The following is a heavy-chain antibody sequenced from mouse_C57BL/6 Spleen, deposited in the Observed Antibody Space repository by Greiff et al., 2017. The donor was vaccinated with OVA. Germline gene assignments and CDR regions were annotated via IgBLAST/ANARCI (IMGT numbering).Heavy chain of an antibody. CDR1: GYIFTSYW. V-gene: IGHV1-64*01. CDR3: AREMIYYYGSRKDWFAY. D-gene: IGHD1-1*01. J-gene: IGHJ3*01. Sequence: QVQLQQPGAELVKPGASVKLSCKASGYIFTSYWMHWVKQRPGQGLEWIGMIHPNSGSTNYNEKFKSKATLTVDKSSSTAYMQLSSLTSEDSAVYYCAREMIYYYGSRKDWFAYWGQGTLVTVSA. CDR2: IHPNSGST.